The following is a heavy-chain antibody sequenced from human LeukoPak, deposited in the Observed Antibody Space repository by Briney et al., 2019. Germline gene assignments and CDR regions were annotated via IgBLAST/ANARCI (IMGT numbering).Heavy chain of an antibody. CDR2: IIPIFGTA. CDR1: GGTFSSYA. J-gene: IGHJ5*02. V-gene: IGHV1-69*13. D-gene: IGHD1-26*01. CDR3: AKDHGSGSYNNWFDP. Sequence: SVKVSCKASGGTFSSYAISWVRQAPGQGLEWMGGIIPIFGTANYAQKFQGRVTITADESTSTAYMELSSLRSEDTAVYYCAKDHGSGSYNNWFDPWGQGTLVTVSS.